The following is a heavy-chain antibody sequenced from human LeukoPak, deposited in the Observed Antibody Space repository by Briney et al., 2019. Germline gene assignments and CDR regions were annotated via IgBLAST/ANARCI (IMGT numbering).Heavy chain of an antibody. CDR3: AKDGGLWVSAHWGDS. CDR1: GFTFSSYT. V-gene: IGHV3-23*01. D-gene: IGHD7-27*01. CDR2: ITTSGGNT. Sequence: GGSLRLSCAASGFTFSSYTMSWVRQAPGKGLEWVSTITTSGGNTYYADSVKGRFTVSRDNSKNTLFLQMNSLRAEDTAVYYCAKDGGLWVSAHWGDSWGRGTLVTVSP. J-gene: IGHJ4*02.